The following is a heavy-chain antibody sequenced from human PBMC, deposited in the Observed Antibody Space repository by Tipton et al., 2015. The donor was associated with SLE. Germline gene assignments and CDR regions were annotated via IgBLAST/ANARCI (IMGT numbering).Heavy chain of an antibody. J-gene: IGHJ2*01. Sequence: SLRLSCLASEFAFSGYWMSWVRQAPGKGLEWVANIKQDGSEKYYVASVKGRFTISRDNAKNTVYLQINSLRAEDTAVYYCVRGRNSYWYFDLWGRGTRVTVSS. V-gene: IGHV3-7*01. CDR3: VRGRNSYWYFDL. D-gene: IGHD4-23*01. CDR2: IKQDGSEK. CDR1: EFAFSGYW.